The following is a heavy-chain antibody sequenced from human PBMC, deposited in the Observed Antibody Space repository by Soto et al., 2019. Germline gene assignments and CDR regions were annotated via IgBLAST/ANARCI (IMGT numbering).Heavy chain of an antibody. Sequence: QITLKESGPTLVKPTQTLTLTCSFSGFSLSTRGEGVGWIRQPPRKALEWLALIYWDDDKRYSPSLKSRLTIPKDSAKNQVVLTMTPLDPVDTATYYCGHWRGSGSYTMFDYWGQGTLVTVSS. V-gene: IGHV2-5*02. CDR2: IYWDDDK. CDR1: GFSLSTRGEG. CDR3: GHWRGSGSYTMFDY. J-gene: IGHJ4*02. D-gene: IGHD3-10*01.